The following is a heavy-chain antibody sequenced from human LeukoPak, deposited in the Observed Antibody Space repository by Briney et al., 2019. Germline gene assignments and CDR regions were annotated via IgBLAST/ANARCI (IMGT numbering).Heavy chain of an antibody. CDR2: IDPSDSYT. J-gene: IGHJ4*02. Sequence: GESLKISCKGSGYSFTSYWISWVRQMPGKGLEWMGRIDPSDSYTNYSPSFQGQVTISADKSISTAYLQWSSLKASDTAIYFCARRDYDILTGYHYYFDYWGQGTLVTVSS. D-gene: IGHD3-9*01. CDR1: GYSFTSYW. V-gene: IGHV5-10-1*04. CDR3: ARRDYDILTGYHYYFDY.